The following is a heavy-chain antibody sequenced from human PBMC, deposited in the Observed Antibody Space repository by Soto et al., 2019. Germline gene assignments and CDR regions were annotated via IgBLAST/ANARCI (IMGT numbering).Heavy chain of an antibody. D-gene: IGHD1-26*01. V-gene: IGHV4-39*01. CDR1: GGSITSSSYL. Sequence: QLHLQQSGPGVVKPSETLSLSCTVSGGSITSSSYLWGWIRQTPGKGLEWIGNMRYSGDTHSDPSLQSRVTISVDTPTSQFSLSLSSVTAADTAIYYCVCSLGPTTGIDYWGQGILVTVSS. J-gene: IGHJ4*02. CDR3: VCSLGPTTGIDY. CDR2: MRYSGDT.